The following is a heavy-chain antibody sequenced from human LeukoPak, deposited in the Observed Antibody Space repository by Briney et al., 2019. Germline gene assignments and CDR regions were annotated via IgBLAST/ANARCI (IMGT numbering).Heavy chain of an antibody. Sequence: GGSLRLSCAASGFTFSSYAMSWVRQAPGKGLEWVANIKQDGSDKYYVDSVKGRFTISRDNAKNSLYLQMNSLRVEDSALYYCARERRGGDAFDLWDQGTMVTVSS. D-gene: IGHD3-10*01. V-gene: IGHV3-7*01. CDR3: ARERRGGDAFDL. J-gene: IGHJ3*01. CDR1: GFTFSSYA. CDR2: IKQDGSDK.